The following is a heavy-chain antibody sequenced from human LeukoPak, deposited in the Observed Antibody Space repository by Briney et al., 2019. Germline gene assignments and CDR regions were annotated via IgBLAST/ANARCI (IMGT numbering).Heavy chain of an antibody. V-gene: IGHV3-7*03. D-gene: IGHD6-6*01. Sequence: GGSLRLSCAVSGFAFSGFWISWSRQAPGKGLEWVASINSDGSEGYYADVVKGRFTISRDNAKNSLYLQINSLRAEDTAVYYCARSSYSSSSSVWGQGTMVTVSS. CDR2: INSDGSEG. CDR1: GFAFSGFW. J-gene: IGHJ3*01. CDR3: ARSSYSSSSSV.